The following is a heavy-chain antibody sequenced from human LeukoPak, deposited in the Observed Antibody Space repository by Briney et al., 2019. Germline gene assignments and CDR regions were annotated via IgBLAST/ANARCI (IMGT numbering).Heavy chain of an antibody. CDR2: IYYSGST. J-gene: IGHJ3*02. V-gene: IGHV4-39*07. CDR1: GGSTSSSSYY. CDR3: ARSEHYDILTGYPPDAFDI. Sequence: SETLSLTCTVSGGSTSSSSYYWGWIRQPPGKGLEWIGSIYYSGSTYYNPSLKSRVTISVDTSKNQFSLKLSSVTAADTAVYYCARSEHYDILTGYPPDAFDIWGQGTMVTVSS. D-gene: IGHD3-9*01.